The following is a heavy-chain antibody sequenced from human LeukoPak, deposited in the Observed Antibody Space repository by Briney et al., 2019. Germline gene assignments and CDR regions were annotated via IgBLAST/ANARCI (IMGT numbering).Heavy chain of an antibody. V-gene: IGHV3-33*01. CDR1: GFTFSSYG. Sequence: PGRSLRLSCAASGFTFSSYGMHWVRQAPGKGLEWVAVIWYDGSNIYYADSVKGRFTISRDNSKNTLYLQMNSLRAEDTAVYYRAREYGDYSFDYWGQGTLVTVSS. J-gene: IGHJ4*02. D-gene: IGHD4-17*01. CDR2: IWYDGSNI. CDR3: AREYGDYSFDY.